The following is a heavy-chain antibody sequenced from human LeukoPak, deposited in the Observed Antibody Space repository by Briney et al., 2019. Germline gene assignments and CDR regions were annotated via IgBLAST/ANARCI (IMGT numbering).Heavy chain of an antibody. CDR3: ARVIFGGSPPSP. J-gene: IGHJ5*02. V-gene: IGHV1-2*02. CDR1: GYTFTGYY. CDR2: INPNSGGT. D-gene: IGHD1-26*01. Sequence: GASVKVSCKASGYTFTGYYMHWVRQAPGQGLERMGWINPNSGGTNYAQKFQGRVTMTRDTSISTAYMELSRLRSDDTAVYYCARVIFGGSPPSPWGQGTLVTVSS.